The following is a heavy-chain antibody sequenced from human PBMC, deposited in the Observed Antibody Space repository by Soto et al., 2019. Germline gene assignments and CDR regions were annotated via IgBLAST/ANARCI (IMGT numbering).Heavy chain of an antibody. V-gene: IGHV4-34*01. Sequence: SETLSLTCAVYGGSFSGYYWSWIRQPPGKGLEWIGEINHSGSTNYNPSLKIRVTISVDTAKNQFSLKLSSVTAADTAVYYCASTPRITIFGVVIRRYYYGMDVWGQGTTVTVSS. CDR1: GGSFSGYY. D-gene: IGHD3-3*01. J-gene: IGHJ6*02. CDR2: INHSGST. CDR3: ASTPRITIFGVVIRRYYYGMDV.